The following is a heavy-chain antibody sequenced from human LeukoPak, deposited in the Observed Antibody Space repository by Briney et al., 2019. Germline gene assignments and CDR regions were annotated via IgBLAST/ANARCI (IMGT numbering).Heavy chain of an antibody. CDR1: GFTFSSYG. Sequence: PGGSLRLSCAASGFTFSSYGMHWVRQAPGKGLEWVAVIWYDGSNKYYADSVKGRFTISRDNSKNTLYLQMNSLRAEDTAVYYCAKVEVGATTTDYWGQGTLVTVSS. D-gene: IGHD1-26*01. J-gene: IGHJ4*02. CDR2: IWYDGSNK. V-gene: IGHV3-30*02. CDR3: AKVEVGATTTDY.